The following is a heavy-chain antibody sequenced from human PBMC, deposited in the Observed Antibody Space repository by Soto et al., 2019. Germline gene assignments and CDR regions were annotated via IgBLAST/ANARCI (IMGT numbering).Heavy chain of an antibody. J-gene: IGHJ5*02. CDR1: GGSISSGGYY. Sequence: SETLSLTCTVSGGSISSGGYYWSWIRQHPGKGLEWIGYIYYSGSTYYNPSLKSRVTISVDTSKNQFSLKLSSVTAADTAVYYCAIWGYDILTGSGWFDPWGQGTLVTVSS. CDR3: AIWGYDILTGSGWFDP. D-gene: IGHD3-9*01. CDR2: IYYSGST. V-gene: IGHV4-31*03.